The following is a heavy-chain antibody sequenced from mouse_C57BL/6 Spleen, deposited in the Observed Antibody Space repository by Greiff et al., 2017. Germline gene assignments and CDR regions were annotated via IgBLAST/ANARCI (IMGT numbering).Heavy chain of an antibody. V-gene: IGHV1-26*01. D-gene: IGHD1-1*01. CDR3: APLLLGY. CDR2: INPNNGGT. J-gene: IGHJ2*01. Sequence: EVQLQQSGPELVKPGASVKISCKASGYTFTDYYMNWVKQSHGKSLEWIGDINPNNGGTSYNQKFKGKATLTVDKSSSTAYMELRSLTSEDSAVYYCAPLLLGYWGQGTTLTVSS. CDR1: GYTFTDYY.